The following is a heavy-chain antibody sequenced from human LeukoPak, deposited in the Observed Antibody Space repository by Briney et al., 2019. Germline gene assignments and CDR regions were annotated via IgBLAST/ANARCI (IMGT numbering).Heavy chain of an antibody. V-gene: IGHV3-23*01. CDR1: GFTFSSYA. J-gene: IGHJ4*02. Sequence: GGSLRLSCAASGFTFSSYAMTWVRQAPGKGLEWVSTIRSGAYTYYADSVKGRLSISTDNSKNTLYLEMNSLRAEDAAVYYCARISVVSRSGPLDYWGQGTLVTVSS. CDR3: ARISVVSRSGPLDY. CDR2: IRSGAYT. D-gene: IGHD3-10*01.